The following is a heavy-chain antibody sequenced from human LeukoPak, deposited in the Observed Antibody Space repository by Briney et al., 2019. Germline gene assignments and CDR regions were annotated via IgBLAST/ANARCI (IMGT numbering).Heavy chain of an antibody. V-gene: IGHV3-11*01. CDR3: AKDNGYYDSSGYDY. CDR1: GFTFSDYY. J-gene: IGHJ4*02. CDR2: ISSSGSTI. Sequence: KSGGSLRLSCAASGFTFSDYYMSWIRQAPGKGLEWVSYISSSGSTIYYADSVKGRFTISRDNAKNSLYLQMNSLRAEDTAVYYCAKDNGYYDSSGYDYWGQGTLVTVSS. D-gene: IGHD3-22*01.